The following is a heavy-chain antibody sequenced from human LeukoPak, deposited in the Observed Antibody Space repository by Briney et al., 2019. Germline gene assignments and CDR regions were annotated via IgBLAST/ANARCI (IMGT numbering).Heavy chain of an antibody. Sequence: PGGSLRLSCAASGFTFSSYWMTWVRQAPGKGLEWVANINQDGSVKYYVYSVKGRFTISRDNAKNSLYLQMNSLRAEDTAVYYCTSSGSYRDFDYWGQGTLVTVSS. CDR3: TSSGSYRDFDY. V-gene: IGHV3-7*01. J-gene: IGHJ4*02. CDR1: GFTFSSYW. CDR2: INQDGSVK. D-gene: IGHD3-10*01.